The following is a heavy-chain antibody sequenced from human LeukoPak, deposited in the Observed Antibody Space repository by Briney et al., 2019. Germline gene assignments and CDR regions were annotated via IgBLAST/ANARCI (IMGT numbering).Heavy chain of an antibody. D-gene: IGHD3-3*01. CDR1: GFTFSSYW. CDR3: ARAKRFLEWLYFDY. V-gene: IGHV3-7*01. Sequence: GGSLRPSCAASGFTFSSYWMSWVRQAPGKGLEWVANIKQDGSEKYYVDSVKGRFTISRDNAKNSLYLQMNSLRAEDTAVYYCARAKRFLEWLYFDYWGQGTLVTVSS. J-gene: IGHJ4*02. CDR2: IKQDGSEK.